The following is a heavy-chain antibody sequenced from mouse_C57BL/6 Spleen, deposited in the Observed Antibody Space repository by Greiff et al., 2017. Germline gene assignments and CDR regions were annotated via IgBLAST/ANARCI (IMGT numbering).Heavy chain of an antibody. V-gene: IGHV1-69*01. CDR1: GYTFTSYW. D-gene: IGHD1-1*01. CDR3: ARSSIYYCGSSFDY. Sequence: QVQLQQPGAELVMPGASVKLSCKASGYTFTSYWMHWVKQRPGQGLEWIGEIDPSDSYTNYNQKFKGKSTLTVDKSSSTAYMQLSSLTSEDSAVYDCARSSIYYCGSSFDYWGQGTTLTVSS. J-gene: IGHJ2*01. CDR2: IDPSDSYT.